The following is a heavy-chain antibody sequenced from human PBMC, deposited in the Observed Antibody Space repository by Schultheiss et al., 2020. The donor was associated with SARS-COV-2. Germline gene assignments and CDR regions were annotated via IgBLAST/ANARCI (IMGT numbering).Heavy chain of an antibody. CDR2: ISSSSSYI. J-gene: IGHJ5*02. D-gene: IGHD1-7*01. Sequence: GGSLRLSCAASGFTFSSYSMNWVRQAPGKGLEWVSYISSSSSYIYYADSVKGRFTISRDNAKNSLYLQMNSLRAEDTAVYYCARQTLTGTTSWENWFDPWGQGTLVTVSS. V-gene: IGHV3-21*05. CDR3: ARQTLTGTTSWENWFDP. CDR1: GFTFSSYS.